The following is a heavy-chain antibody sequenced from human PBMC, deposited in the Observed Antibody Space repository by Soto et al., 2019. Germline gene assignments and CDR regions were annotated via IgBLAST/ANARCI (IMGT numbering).Heavy chain of an antibody. V-gene: IGHV3-73*01. Sequence: GGSLRLSCAASGFTFSGSAMHWVRQASGKGLEWVGRIRSKANSYATAYAASVKGRFTISRDDSKNTAYLQMNSLKTEDTAVYYCTAPSPYCSGGSCSISPFDYWGQGTLVTVSS. J-gene: IGHJ4*02. D-gene: IGHD2-15*01. CDR1: GFTFSGSA. CDR3: TAPSPYCSGGSCSISPFDY. CDR2: IRSKANSYAT.